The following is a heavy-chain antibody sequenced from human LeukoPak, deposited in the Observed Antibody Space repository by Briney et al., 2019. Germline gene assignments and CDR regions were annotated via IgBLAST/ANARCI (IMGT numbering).Heavy chain of an antibody. CDR3: ARDTVELGNWFDP. D-gene: IGHD4-23*01. J-gene: IGHJ5*02. Sequence: GGSLRLSCAASGFTFSSYSMNWVRQAPGKGLEWVSYISSSSSTIYYADSVKGRFTISRDNAKNSLYLQMNSLRAEATAVYYCARDTVELGNWFDPWGQGTLVTVSS. CDR2: ISSSSSTI. CDR1: GFTFSSYS. V-gene: IGHV3-48*04.